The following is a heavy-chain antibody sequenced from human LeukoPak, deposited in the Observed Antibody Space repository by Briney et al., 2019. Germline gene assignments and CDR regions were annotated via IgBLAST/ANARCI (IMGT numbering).Heavy chain of an antibody. CDR2: INPNSGGT. Sequence: ASVKVSCKASGYSFTDYYMHWVRQAPGQGLEWLGWINPNSGGTNSAQKFQGRVTMTRDTSITTVYMEVSWLTSDDTAIYYCARADRLHGGPYLIGPWGQGTLVTVSS. CDR1: GYSFTDYY. CDR3: ARADRLHGGPYLIGP. D-gene: IGHD2-21*01. V-gene: IGHV1-2*02. J-gene: IGHJ5*02.